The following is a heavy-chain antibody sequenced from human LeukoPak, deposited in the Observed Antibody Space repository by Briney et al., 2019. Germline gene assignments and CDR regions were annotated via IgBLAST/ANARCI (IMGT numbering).Heavy chain of an antibody. V-gene: IGHV3-23*01. CDR2: ISDTGGRT. J-gene: IGHJ4*02. CDR1: GITLSNYG. D-gene: IGHD3-10*01. Sequence: GGSLRLSCAVSGITLSNYGMSWVRQAPGRGLEWVAGISDTGGRTNYADSVKGRFTISRDNPKNILYLQMNSLRAEDTAVYFCAKRAVVIRVILVGFHKEAYYFDSWGQGALVTVSS. CDR3: AKRAVVIRVILVGFHKEAYYFDS.